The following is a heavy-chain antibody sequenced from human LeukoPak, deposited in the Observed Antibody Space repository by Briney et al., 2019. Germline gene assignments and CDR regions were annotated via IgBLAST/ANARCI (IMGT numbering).Heavy chain of an antibody. J-gene: IGHJ4*02. CDR1: GFTFSSYG. D-gene: IGHD5-18*01. Sequence: GGSLRLSCAASGFTFSSYGMSWVRQAPGKGLEWVSTISGRRDSTSYADSVKGRFTISRDNSKNTLYLQMNSLRAEDTAVYYCAKDDTAMVAVGYSDYWGQGISVTVSS. CDR3: AKDDTAMVAVGYSDY. V-gene: IGHV3-23*01. CDR2: ISGRRDST.